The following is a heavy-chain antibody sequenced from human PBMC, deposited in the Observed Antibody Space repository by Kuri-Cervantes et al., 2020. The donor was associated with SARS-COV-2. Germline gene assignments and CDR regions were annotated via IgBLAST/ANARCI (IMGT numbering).Heavy chain of an antibody. J-gene: IGHJ4*02. V-gene: IGHV3-73*01. Sequence: GESLKISCAASGFTFSNAWMSWVRQGSGKGLEWVGRVRGKANNYATAYVASVKGRFTISRDDTKNMAYLQMNSLKTEDTAVYYCTTLIDYWGQGTLVTVSS. CDR1: GFTFSNAW. CDR3: TTLIDY. CDR2: VRGKANNYAT.